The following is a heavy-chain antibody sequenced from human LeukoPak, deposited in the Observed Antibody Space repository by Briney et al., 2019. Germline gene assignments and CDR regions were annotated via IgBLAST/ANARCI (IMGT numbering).Heavy chain of an antibody. D-gene: IGHD1-26*01. Sequence: GGSLRLACAPSVFTFSGSAMVWVRQASGKELEWVGRIRSKANSYATAYAASVKGRFTISRDDSKNTAYLQMNSLKTEDTAVYYCTRGQGIVGAPDWEGGYYYYYMDVWGKGTTVTVSS. CDR1: VFTFSGSA. V-gene: IGHV3-73*01. CDR3: TRGQGIVGAPDWEGGYYYYYMDV. J-gene: IGHJ6*03. CDR2: IRSKANSYAT.